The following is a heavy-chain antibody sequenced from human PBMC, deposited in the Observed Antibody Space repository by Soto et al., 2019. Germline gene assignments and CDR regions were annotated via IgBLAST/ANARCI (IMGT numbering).Heavy chain of an antibody. D-gene: IGHD6-13*01. Sequence: SETLSLTCTVSGGSISSGDYYWSWIRQPPGKGLEWIGYIYYSGSTNYNPSLKSRVTISVDTSKNQFSLKLSSVTAADTAVYYCARAVAAAGNPDDAFDIWGQGTMVTVS. CDR2: IYYSGST. CDR1: GGSISSGDYY. CDR3: ARAVAAAGNPDDAFDI. V-gene: IGHV4-61*08. J-gene: IGHJ3*02.